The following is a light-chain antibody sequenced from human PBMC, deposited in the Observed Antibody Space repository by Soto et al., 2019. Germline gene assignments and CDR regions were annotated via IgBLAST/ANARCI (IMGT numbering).Light chain of an antibody. CDR3: QQSYSARYT. V-gene: IGKV1-39*01. CDR2: AAS. CDR1: QSISIY. J-gene: IGKJ2*01. Sequence: QMTQSRSSLSASVGDRVTITCRASQSISIYLNWYQQRPGKAPKLLIYAASSLQSEVPSRFSGSGSGTDFALTITSLQPEDFATYYCQQSYSARYTFGQGTNLEIK.